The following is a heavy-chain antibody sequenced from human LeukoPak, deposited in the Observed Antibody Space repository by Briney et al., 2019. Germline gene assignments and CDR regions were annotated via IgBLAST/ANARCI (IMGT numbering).Heavy chain of an antibody. Sequence: GGSLRLSCAGSGVTFTDYSINWVRQAPGKGLEWVASISGGSTYIYYADSVKGRFTISRDNARSSLYLQMNSLRAEDTAVYYCARMAVATGADFDIWGQGTMVTVSS. CDR2: ISGGSTYI. CDR3: ARMAVATGADFDI. J-gene: IGHJ3*02. V-gene: IGHV3-21*01. CDR1: GVTFTDYS. D-gene: IGHD5-12*01.